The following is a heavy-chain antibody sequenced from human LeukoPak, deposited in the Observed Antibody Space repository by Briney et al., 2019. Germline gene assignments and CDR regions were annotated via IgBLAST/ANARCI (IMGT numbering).Heavy chain of an antibody. D-gene: IGHD2-2*01. CDR2: NKSKTDGGTT. V-gene: IGHV3-15*01. J-gene: IGHJ4*02. CDR1: GFTLCNAW. CDR3: TTDPQDIVVVPAAMFDY. Sequence: PGGSLRLSCAASGFTLCNAWMSWVRQATGKGLEWVDRNKSKTDGGTTDYAAPVKGRFTNSRDESTNTLYLQMNSLKTEDTAVYYCTTDPQDIVVVPAAMFDYWGQGTLVTVSS.